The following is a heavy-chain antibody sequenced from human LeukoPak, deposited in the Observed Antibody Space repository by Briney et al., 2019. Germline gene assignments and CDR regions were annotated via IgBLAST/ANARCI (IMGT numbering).Heavy chain of an antibody. V-gene: IGHV3-9*01. CDR2: ISWNSGSI. CDR1: GFTFDDYA. CDR3: AKAIRYFDPYDAFDI. Sequence: PGGSLRLSCAASGFTFDDYAMHWVRQAPGKGLEWVSGISWNSGSIGYADSVKGRFTISRDNAKNSLYLQMNSLRAEDTALYYCAKAIRYFDPYDAFDIWGQGTLVTVSS. D-gene: IGHD3-9*01. J-gene: IGHJ3*02.